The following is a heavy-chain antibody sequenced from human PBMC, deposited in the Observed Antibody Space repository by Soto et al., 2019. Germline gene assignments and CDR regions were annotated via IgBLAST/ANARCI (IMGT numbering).Heavy chain of an antibody. CDR2: INPSGGST. J-gene: IGHJ6*03. Sequence: GASVKVSCKASGYTFTSYYMHWVRQAPGQGLEWMGIINPSGGSTSYAQKFQGRVTMTRDTSTSTVYMELSSLRSEDTAVYYCARAGDFNCGGDCPTHYYYYYMDVWGKGTTVTVSS. V-gene: IGHV1-46*03. CDR1: GYTFTSYY. CDR3: ARAGDFNCGGDCPTHYYYYYMDV. D-gene: IGHD2-21*01.